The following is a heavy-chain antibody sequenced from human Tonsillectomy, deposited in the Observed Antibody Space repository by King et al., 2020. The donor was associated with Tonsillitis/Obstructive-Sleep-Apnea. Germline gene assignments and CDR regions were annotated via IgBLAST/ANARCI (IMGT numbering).Heavy chain of an antibody. D-gene: IGHD2-2*01. CDR3: ARGRVVPAAPFDY. Sequence: VQLVESGGGLIQPGGSLRLSCAASGFTVSSNYMNWVRQAPGKGLGWGSVIYIGGRTYYAESVKGRFTLSRDNSKNTLYLQMNILRAEDTAGYYWARGRVVPAAPFDYWGQGTLVTVSS. CDR2: IYIGGRT. J-gene: IGHJ4*02. CDR1: GFTVSSNY. V-gene: IGHV3-53*01.